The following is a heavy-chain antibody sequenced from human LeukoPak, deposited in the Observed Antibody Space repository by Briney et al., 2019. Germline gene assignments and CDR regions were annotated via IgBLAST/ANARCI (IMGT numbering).Heavy chain of an antibody. V-gene: IGHV3-11*04. CDR1: GFTFRDYY. CDR2: ISTSGSTI. CDR3: ARDLREDIVVVPAAMSSSWFDP. J-gene: IGHJ5*02. D-gene: IGHD2-2*01. Sequence: GGSLRLSCAASGFTFRDYYMNWIRQAPGKGLEWVSYISTSGSTIYYADSVKGRFTISRDNARNSLYLQMNSLRAEDTAVYYCARDLREDIVVVPAAMSSSWFDPWGQGTLVTVSS.